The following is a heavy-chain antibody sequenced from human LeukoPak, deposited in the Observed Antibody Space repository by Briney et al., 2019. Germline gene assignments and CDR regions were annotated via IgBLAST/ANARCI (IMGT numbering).Heavy chain of an antibody. Sequence: SETLSLTCTVSGGSISSYYWSRIRQPAGKGLVWIGRIYTSGSTNYNPSLKSRVTMSVDTSKNQFSLKLSSVTAADTAVYYCARVSGSLLGGYYYGMDVWGQGTTVTVSS. J-gene: IGHJ6*02. CDR1: GGSISSYY. D-gene: IGHD3-10*01. V-gene: IGHV4-4*07. CDR3: ARVSGSLLGGYYYGMDV. CDR2: IYTSGST.